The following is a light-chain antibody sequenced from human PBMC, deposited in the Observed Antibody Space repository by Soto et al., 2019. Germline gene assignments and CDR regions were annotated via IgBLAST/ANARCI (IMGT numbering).Light chain of an antibody. CDR3: SSYTSSSTLVV. CDR2: DVS. Sequence: QSALTQPASVSGSPGQSITISCSGSNRDVGGYNYVSWYQQYPGKAPKLLIYDVSNRPSGVSNRFSGSKSGNTASLTISGLQAEDEADYYCSSYTSSSTLVVFGGGTQLTVL. J-gene: IGLJ2*01. CDR1: NRDVGGYNY. V-gene: IGLV2-14*03.